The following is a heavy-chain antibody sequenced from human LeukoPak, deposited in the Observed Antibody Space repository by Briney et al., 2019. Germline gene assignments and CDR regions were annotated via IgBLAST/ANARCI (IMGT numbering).Heavy chain of an antibody. D-gene: IGHD5-18*01. J-gene: IGHJ4*02. CDR2: INHSGST. CDR3: ARGRVNSYGSLDY. V-gene: IGHV4-39*07. CDR1: GGSISSSSYY. Sequence: SETLSLTCTVSGGSISSSSYYWGWIRQPPGKGLEWIGEINHSGSTNYNPSLKSRVTISVDTSKNQFSLKLSSVTAADTAVYYCARGRVNSYGSLDYWGQGTLVTVSS.